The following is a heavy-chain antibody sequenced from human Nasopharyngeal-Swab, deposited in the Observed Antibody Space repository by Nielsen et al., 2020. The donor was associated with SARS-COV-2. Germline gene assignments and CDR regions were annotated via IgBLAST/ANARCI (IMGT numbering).Heavy chain of an antibody. V-gene: IGHV1-24*01. J-gene: IGHJ5*02. CDR1: GYTLTELS. D-gene: IGHD2-15*01. CDR3: ATSPPMVVAGIWFDP. CDR2: LDPEDGET. Sequence: ASVKVSCKVSGYTLTELSMHWVRQAPGKGLEWMGGLDPEDGETIYAQKFQGRVTMTEDTSTDTAYMELSSLRSEDTAVYYCATSPPMVVAGIWFDPWGQGTLVTVSS.